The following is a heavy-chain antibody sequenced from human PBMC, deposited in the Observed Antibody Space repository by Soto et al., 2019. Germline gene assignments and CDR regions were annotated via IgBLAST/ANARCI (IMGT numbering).Heavy chain of an antibody. D-gene: IGHD3-22*01. V-gene: IGHV1-2*04. CDR2: INPNSGGT. Sequence: GSVKVSFNASGYPFTGYYMHCVRQAPGHGLEWMGWINPNSGGTNYAQKFQGWVTMTRDTSISTAYMELSSLRSDDTAVYYCARNRRTAGDSSGYYSCAFDIWGQGTLVSVSS. CDR1: GYPFTGYY. J-gene: IGHJ3*02. CDR3: ARNRRTAGDSSGYYSCAFDI.